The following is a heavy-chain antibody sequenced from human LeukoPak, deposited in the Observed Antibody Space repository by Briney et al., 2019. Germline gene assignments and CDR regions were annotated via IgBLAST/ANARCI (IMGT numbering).Heavy chain of an antibody. J-gene: IGHJ5*02. CDR2: ICYSGST. CDR3: ARHPAPYCGGDCYSTFWFDP. CDR1: GGSISSYY. V-gene: IGHV4-59*08. Sequence: SETLSLTCTVSGGSISSYYWSWIRQPPGKGLEWIGYICYSGSTNYNPSLKSRVTISVDTSKNQFSLKLSSVTAADTAVYYCARHPAPYCGGDCYSTFWFDPWGQGTLVTVSS. D-gene: IGHD2-21*02.